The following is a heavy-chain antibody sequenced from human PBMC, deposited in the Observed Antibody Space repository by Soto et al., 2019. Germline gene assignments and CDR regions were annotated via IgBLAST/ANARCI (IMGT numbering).Heavy chain of an antibody. CDR1: GFTFSSYW. CDR3: ARVGLFDGNKPITLEF. J-gene: IGHJ4*02. CDR2: INQDATRQ. V-gene: IGHV3-7*03. D-gene: IGHD3-10*01. Sequence: GGSLRLSCAASGFTFSSYWMSWVRQAPGRGLEWVANINQDATRQSFVDSVEGRFSISRDNAKNSVYLQMNNLRVDDTAVYYCARVGLFDGNKPITLEFWGQGTLVTVSS.